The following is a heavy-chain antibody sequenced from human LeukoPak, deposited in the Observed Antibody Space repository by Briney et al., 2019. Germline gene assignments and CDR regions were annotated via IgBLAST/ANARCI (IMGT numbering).Heavy chain of an antibody. CDR2: IRYDASKK. Sequence: GGTLRLSCAASGFIFRGYGMHWVRQAPGKGLDWVAFIRYDASKKYYADSVKGRFTISRDNSKNTLYLQMDSLTDDDTAVYYCAKDRGVSGAYYDYWGQGTLVTVSS. D-gene: IGHD3-10*01. CDR1: GFIFRGYG. CDR3: AKDRGVSGAYYDY. J-gene: IGHJ4*02. V-gene: IGHV3-30*02.